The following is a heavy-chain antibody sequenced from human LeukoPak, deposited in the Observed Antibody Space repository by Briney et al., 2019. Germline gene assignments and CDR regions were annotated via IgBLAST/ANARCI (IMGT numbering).Heavy chain of an antibody. J-gene: IGHJ4*02. Sequence: GGSLRLSCAASGFTFDDYAMHWVRQAPGKGLEWVSGISWNSGSIGYADSVKGRFTISRDNSKNTLYLQMNSLRAEDTAVYYCAKDGYSSGWYLDYWGQGTLVTVSS. D-gene: IGHD6-19*01. CDR1: GFTFDDYA. V-gene: IGHV3-9*01. CDR3: AKDGYSSGWYLDY. CDR2: ISWNSGSI.